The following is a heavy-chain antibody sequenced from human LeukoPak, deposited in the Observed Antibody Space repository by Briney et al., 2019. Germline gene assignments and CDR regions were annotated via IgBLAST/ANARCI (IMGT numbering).Heavy chain of an antibody. V-gene: IGHV1-2*02. CDR3: ARDGSGSYTIDY. D-gene: IGHD3-10*01. CDR2: INPNSGGT. CDR1: GYTFTGYY. Sequence: ASVKVSCKASGYTFTGYYMHWVRQAPGQGLEWMGWINPNSGGTNYAQKFQGRVTMARDTSISTAYMELSRLRSDDTAVYYCARDGSGSYTIDYWGQGTLVTVSS. J-gene: IGHJ4*02.